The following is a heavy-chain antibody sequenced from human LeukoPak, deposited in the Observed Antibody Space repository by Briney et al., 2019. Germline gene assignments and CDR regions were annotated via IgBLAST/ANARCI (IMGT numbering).Heavy chain of an antibody. D-gene: IGHD2-2*01. J-gene: IGHJ6*02. CDR3: KRDIVVVPTAITDYYQYYGMDV. CDR2: IRSKTDGGKI. Sequence: GSLRLSCAASGFTFSNAWMSWVRQAPGKGLEWVGRIRSKTDGGKIDYAAPVKGRFTISRDDSESTLYLQMNNLKTEDTAVYYCKRDIVVVPTAITDYYQYYGMDVWGQGTTVAVSS. CDR1: GFTFSNAW. V-gene: IGHV3-15*05.